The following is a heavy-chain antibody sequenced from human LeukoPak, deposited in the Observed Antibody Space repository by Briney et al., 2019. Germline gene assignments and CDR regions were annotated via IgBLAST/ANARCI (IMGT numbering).Heavy chain of an antibody. Sequence: ASVKVSCKAPGYTFTGYYMHWVRQAPGQGLEWMGWINPNNGGTNYAQKFQGRVTMTRDTSISTAYMELSRLRSDDTAVYYCARGLWFGEFYYYYMDVWGKGTTVTVSS. CDR3: ARGLWFGEFYYYYMDV. J-gene: IGHJ6*03. D-gene: IGHD3-10*01. V-gene: IGHV1-2*02. CDR2: INPNNGGT. CDR1: GYTFTGYY.